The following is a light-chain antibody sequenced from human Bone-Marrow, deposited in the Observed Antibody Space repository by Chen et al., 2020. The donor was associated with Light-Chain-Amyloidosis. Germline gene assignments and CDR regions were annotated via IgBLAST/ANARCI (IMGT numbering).Light chain of an antibody. CDR3: QSADSSGTYEVI. CDR1: DLPTKY. J-gene: IGLJ2*01. V-gene: IGLV3-25*03. Sequence: SDELTQPPSVSMSPGQTARITCAGDDLPTKYAYWYQQKPGQAPVLVIHRDTERPSGISERFSGSSSGTTATLTISGVQAEDEADYHCQSADSSGTYEVIFGGGTKLTVL. CDR2: RDT.